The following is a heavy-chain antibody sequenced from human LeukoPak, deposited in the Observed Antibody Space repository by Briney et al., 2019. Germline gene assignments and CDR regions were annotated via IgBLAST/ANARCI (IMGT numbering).Heavy chain of an antibody. J-gene: IGHJ3*02. CDR1: GFTFSNYW. Sequence: GGSLRLSCAASGFTFSNYWMTWVRQAPGKGLEWVANMKQDGREKYYVDSVKGRFTISRDNAKNSLYLQMNSLRDEDTAVYYCARGGGSGRWGSAFDMWGQGTMVTVSS. CDR2: MKQDGREK. CDR3: ARGGGSGRWGSAFDM. D-gene: IGHD6-19*01. V-gene: IGHV3-7*01.